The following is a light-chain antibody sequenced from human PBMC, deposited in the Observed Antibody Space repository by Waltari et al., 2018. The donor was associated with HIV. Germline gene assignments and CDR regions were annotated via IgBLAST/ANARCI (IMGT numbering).Light chain of an antibody. CDR3: AAWDDSLNGYV. Sequence: QSVLTQPPSASGTPGQRVTLSCSGSSSNIGSNNETWYQQLPGTAPKLLIYRNNQRPSGVPDRFSGSKSGTSASLAISGLQSEDEADYYCAAWDDSLNGYVFGTGTKVTVL. V-gene: IGLV1-44*01. CDR2: RNN. CDR1: SSNIGSNN. J-gene: IGLJ1*01.